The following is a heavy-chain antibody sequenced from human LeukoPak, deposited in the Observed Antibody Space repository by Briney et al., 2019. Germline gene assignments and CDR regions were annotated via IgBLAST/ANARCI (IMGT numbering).Heavy chain of an antibody. V-gene: IGHV1-69*13. CDR2: IIPIFGTA. Sequence: SVKVSCKASGGTFSSYAISWVRQAPGQGLEWMGGIIPIFGTANYAQKFQGRVTITADESTSTAYMELSSLRSEDTAVYYCARLSRDFWGKYYYGMDVWGQGTTVTVSS. J-gene: IGHJ6*02. D-gene: IGHD3-3*01. CDR1: GGTFSSYA. CDR3: ARLSRDFWGKYYYGMDV.